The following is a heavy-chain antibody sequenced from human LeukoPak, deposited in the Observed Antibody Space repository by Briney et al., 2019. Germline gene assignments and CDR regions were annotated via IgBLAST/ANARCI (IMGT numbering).Heavy chain of an antibody. J-gene: IGHJ4*02. Sequence: PGGSLRLSCAASGFMFNTYWMAWVRQAPGKGLEWVANIKEDGSDKNYVGSVKGRFTISRDNADNSLYLHMNSLRAEDTAVYYCARDAAYGYDRFDYWGQGTQVTVSS. D-gene: IGHD5-18*01. CDR2: IKEDGSDK. V-gene: IGHV3-7*01. CDR3: ARDAAYGYDRFDY. CDR1: GFMFNTYW.